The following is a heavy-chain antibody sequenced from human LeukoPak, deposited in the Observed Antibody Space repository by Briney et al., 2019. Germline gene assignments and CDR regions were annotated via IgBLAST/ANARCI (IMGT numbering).Heavy chain of an antibody. CDR3: ARSRYDFVWGSFDY. D-gene: IGHD3-16*01. Sequence: GGSLRLSCANSGFTFSNYWMNWVRQAPGKGLEYVANIKQDGSQKYYVDSVKGRFTISRDNAKNSLYLQMNSLTTEDTAVYYCARSRYDFVWGSFDYWGQGTLVTVSS. CDR2: IKQDGSQK. V-gene: IGHV3-7*01. CDR1: GFTFSNYW. J-gene: IGHJ4*02.